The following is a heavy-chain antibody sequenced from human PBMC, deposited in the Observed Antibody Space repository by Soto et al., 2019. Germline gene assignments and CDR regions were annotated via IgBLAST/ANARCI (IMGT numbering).Heavy chain of an antibody. V-gene: IGHV4-34*01. Sequence: SETLSLTCSIYSGSFSGYYWSWIRQPPGKGLEWIGEISQSGNTNYSPSLKSRVSISIDTSKNQFSLKLSSVTAADTAVYYCARGAYYYGSGSYYNRALYFDYWGQGTLVTVSS. D-gene: IGHD3-10*01. CDR2: ISQSGNT. CDR1: SGSFSGYY. J-gene: IGHJ4*02. CDR3: ARGAYYYGSGSYYNRALYFDY.